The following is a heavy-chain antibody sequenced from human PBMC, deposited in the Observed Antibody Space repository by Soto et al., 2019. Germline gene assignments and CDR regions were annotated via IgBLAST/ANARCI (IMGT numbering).Heavy chain of an antibody. V-gene: IGHV1-69*12. CDR2: ITPMFGTA. CDR1: GGTFSRNA. D-gene: IGHD6-19*01. Sequence: QVQLVQSGAEVKKYGSSVKVSCKASGGTFSRNAISWVRQAPGQGLEWMGGITPMFGTANYAQRFQGRVTTTADESTSTAYMQRSSLRADDTAVYYCAQPLGLGVAGPGRFDLWGRGTLVTVSS. CDR3: AQPLGLGVAGPGRFDL. J-gene: IGHJ2*01.